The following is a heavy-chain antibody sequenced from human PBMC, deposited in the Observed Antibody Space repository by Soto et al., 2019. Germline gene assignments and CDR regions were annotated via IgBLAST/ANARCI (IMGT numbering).Heavy chain of an antibody. J-gene: IGHJ4*02. CDR3: ARDRKPDVYLGNY. Sequence: GGSLRLSCAASGFIFSDYYLGWFRQAPGKGLEWVSYISNSGSITYFADSVKGRFTISRDNAENSVHLQMNSLRAEDTAMYYCARDRKPDVYLGNYWGQGIQVTVSS. D-gene: IGHD1-26*01. V-gene: IGHV3-11*01. CDR2: ISNSGSIT. CDR1: GFIFSDYY.